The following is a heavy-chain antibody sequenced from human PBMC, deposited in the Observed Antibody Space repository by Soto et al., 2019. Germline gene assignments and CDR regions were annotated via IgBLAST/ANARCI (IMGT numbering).Heavy chain of an antibody. CDR1: GFTFSTND. D-gene: IGHD3-10*01. J-gene: IGHJ5*02. V-gene: IGHV1-8*01. CDR2: MNANVDAT. CDR3: AREVVDGSSLWLDP. Sequence: ASVKVSCKASGFTFSTNDSNWVRQAPGQGLQWMGWMNANVDATDSPQEFKGRVTMTWNASISTAYMELSNLKSDDTAVYYCAREVVDGSSLWLDPWGQGTLVTVSS.